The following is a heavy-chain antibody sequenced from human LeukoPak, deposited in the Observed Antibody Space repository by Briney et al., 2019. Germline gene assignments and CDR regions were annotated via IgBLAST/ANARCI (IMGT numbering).Heavy chain of an antibody. CDR3: ARLGYSSSWTHFDY. J-gene: IGHJ4*02. V-gene: IGHV6-1*01. CDR2: TYYRSKWYN. D-gene: IGHD6-13*01. CDR1: GDSVSSNSAA. Sequence: SQTLSLTCAISGDSVSSNSAAWNWIRQSPSRGLEWLGRTYYRSKWYNDYAVSVKGRITINPDTSKNQFSLQLNSVTPEDTAVYYCARLGYSSSWTHFDYWGQGTLVTVSS.